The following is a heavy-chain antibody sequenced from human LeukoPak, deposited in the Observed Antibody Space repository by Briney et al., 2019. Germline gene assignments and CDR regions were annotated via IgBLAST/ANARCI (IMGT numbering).Heavy chain of an antibody. J-gene: IGHJ3*02. V-gene: IGHV1-18*01. Sequence: ASVKVSCKASGYTFTSYGISWVRQAPGQGLEWMGWISAYNGDTNYAQKLQGRVTMTRNTSISTAYMELSSLRSEDTAVYYCAREETTIDAFDIWGQGTMVTVSS. CDR1: GYTFTSYG. CDR3: AREETTIDAFDI. CDR2: ISAYNGDT. D-gene: IGHD5-12*01.